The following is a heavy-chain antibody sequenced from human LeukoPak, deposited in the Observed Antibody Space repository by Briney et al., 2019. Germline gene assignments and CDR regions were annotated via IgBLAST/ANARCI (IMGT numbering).Heavy chain of an antibody. CDR2: IYYSGST. V-gene: IGHV4-59*01. CDR3: ARAIRYFDWSRSGYHYYGMDV. CDR1: GGSISSYY. J-gene: IGHJ6*04. D-gene: IGHD3-9*01. Sequence: SETLSLTCTVSGGSISSYYWSWIRQPPGKGLEWIGYIYYSGSTNYNPSLKSRVTISVDTSKNQFSLKLSSVTAADTAVYYCARAIRYFDWSRSGYHYYGMDVWGKGTTVTVSS.